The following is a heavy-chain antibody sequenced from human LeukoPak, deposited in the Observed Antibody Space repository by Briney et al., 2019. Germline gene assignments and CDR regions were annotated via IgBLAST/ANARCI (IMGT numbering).Heavy chain of an antibody. V-gene: IGHV3-23*01. CDR2: IGGSGISA. CDR3: AKRDSTGYSTSFFDY. J-gene: IGHJ4*02. D-gene: IGHD3-22*01. CDR1: GFTFTTYA. Sequence: GGSLRLSCAASGFTFTTYAMGWVRQAPGKGLEWVSAIGGSGISALYADSVTGRFTISRDNSRNTLYLHMNSLRADDTAVYFCAKRDSTGYSTSFFDYWGQGALVTVSS.